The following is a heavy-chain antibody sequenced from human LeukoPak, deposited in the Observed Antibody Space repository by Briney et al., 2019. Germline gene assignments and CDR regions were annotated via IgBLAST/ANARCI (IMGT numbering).Heavy chain of an antibody. J-gene: IGHJ1*01. Sequence: GGSLRLSCAASGFTFSNAWMSWVRQAPGKGLEWVGRIKSKTDGGTTDYAAPVKGRFTISRDDSKNTLYLQMNSLKTEDTAVYYCTTFYYDSSGYYYAEYFQHWGQGTLVTVSS. CDR2: IKSKTDGGTT. D-gene: IGHD3-22*01. V-gene: IGHV3-15*01. CDR3: TTFYYDSSGYYYAEYFQH. CDR1: GFTFSNAW.